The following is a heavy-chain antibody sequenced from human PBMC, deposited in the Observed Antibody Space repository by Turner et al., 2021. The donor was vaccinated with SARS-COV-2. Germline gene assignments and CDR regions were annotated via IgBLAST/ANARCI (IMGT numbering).Heavy chain of an antibody. Sequence: QVQLLESGGGVVQPGRSLRLSCAASGFTFSSYGMHWVRQAPGKGLEWVAVISYDGSNKYYADSVKGRFTISRDNSKNTLYLQMNSLRAEDTAVYYCAKGWLQSGDAFDIWGQGTMVTISS. CDR3: AKGWLQSGDAFDI. CDR2: ISYDGSNK. J-gene: IGHJ3*02. V-gene: IGHV3-30*18. CDR1: GFTFSSYG. D-gene: IGHD5-12*01.